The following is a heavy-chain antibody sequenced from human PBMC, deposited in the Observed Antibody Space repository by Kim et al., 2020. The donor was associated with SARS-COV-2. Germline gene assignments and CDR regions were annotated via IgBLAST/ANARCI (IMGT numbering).Heavy chain of an antibody. CDR3: ARGRYCSSTSCYHPAYYY. D-gene: IGHD2-2*01. CDR2: INHSGST. V-gene: IGHV4-34*01. J-gene: IGHJ6*01. CDR1: GGSFSGYY. Sequence: SETLSLTCAVYGGSFSGYYWSWIRQPPGKGLEWIGEINHSGSTNYNPSLKSRVTISVDTSKNQFSLKLSSVTAADTAVYYCARGRYCSSTSCYHPAYYY.